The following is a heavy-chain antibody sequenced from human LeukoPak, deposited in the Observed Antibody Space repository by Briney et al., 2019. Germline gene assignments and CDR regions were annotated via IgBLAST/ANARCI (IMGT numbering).Heavy chain of an antibody. D-gene: IGHD5-18*01. CDR1: GFSFSSYW. CDR3: ARDGYSHPHGY. CDR2: IKRDGSEK. Sequence: PGGSLRLSCAASGFSFSSYWMSWVRQAPGKGLEWVANIKRDGSEKYYVDSVKGRFTISRDNAKNSLYLQMNSLRAEDTAVYYCARDGYSHPHGYWGQGTLVTVSS. J-gene: IGHJ4*02. V-gene: IGHV3-7*05.